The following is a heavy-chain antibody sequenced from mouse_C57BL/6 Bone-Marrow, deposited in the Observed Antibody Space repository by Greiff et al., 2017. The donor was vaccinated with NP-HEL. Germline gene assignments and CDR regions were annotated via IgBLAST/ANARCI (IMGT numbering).Heavy chain of an antibody. CDR3: ASRVTTRGYYAMDY. D-gene: IGHD2-2*01. CDR2: INPNNGGT. V-gene: IGHV1-18*01. Sequence: VHVKQSGPELVKPGASVKIPCKASGYTFTDYNMDWVKQSHGKSLEWIGDINPNNGGTIYNQKFKGKATLTVDKSSSTAYMELRSLTSEDTAVYYCASRVTTRGYYAMDYWGQGTSVTVSS. CDR1: GYTFTDYN. J-gene: IGHJ4*01.